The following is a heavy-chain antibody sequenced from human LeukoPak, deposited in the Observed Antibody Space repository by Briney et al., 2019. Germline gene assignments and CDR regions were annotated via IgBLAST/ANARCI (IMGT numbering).Heavy chain of an antibody. J-gene: IGHJ6*03. V-gene: IGHV4-59*01. CDR3: ARVFDSGSQAYFYYMDV. D-gene: IGHD3-10*01. CDR1: GGSIRGYY. CDR2: IYSSGST. Sequence: SETLSLTCNVSGGSIRGYYWSWIRQPPGKGLEWIGYIYSSGSTNYNPSLKSRVTMSVDTSKNQFSLKVSSVAAADTAVYYCARVFDSGSQAYFYYMDVWGKGTTVTIFS.